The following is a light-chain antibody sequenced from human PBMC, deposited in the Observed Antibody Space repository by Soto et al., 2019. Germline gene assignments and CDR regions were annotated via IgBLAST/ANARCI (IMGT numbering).Light chain of an antibody. Sequence: DIVMTQSPDSLAVSLGERATINCKSSQSVLFSSNNNNYLAWYQLKPGQPPKLLIYWAPTRESGVPDRFSGSGSGTDFTLTISSLRAEDVAVYYCQQYYSSPLTFGGGTKVEIK. CDR3: QQYYSSPLT. J-gene: IGKJ4*01. V-gene: IGKV4-1*01. CDR2: WAP. CDR1: QSVLFSSNNNNY.